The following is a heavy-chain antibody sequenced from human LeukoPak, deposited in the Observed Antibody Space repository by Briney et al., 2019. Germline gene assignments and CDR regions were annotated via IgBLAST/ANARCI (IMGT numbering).Heavy chain of an antibody. V-gene: IGHV3-23*01. CDR1: GITFSSYA. Sequence: GGSLRLSCAASGITFSSYAMSWVRQAPGKGLEWVSAISGSGGSTYYADSVKGRFTISRDNSKDTLYLQVSSLRAEDTAIYYCAKDLGPYSTDAFDIWGQGTMVTVSS. CDR2: ISGSGGST. J-gene: IGHJ3*02. D-gene: IGHD6-13*01. CDR3: AKDLGPYSTDAFDI.